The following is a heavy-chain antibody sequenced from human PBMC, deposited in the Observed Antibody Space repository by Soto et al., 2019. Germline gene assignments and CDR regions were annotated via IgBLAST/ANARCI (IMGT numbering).Heavy chain of an antibody. J-gene: IGHJ6*02. Sequence: EASVKVSCKASGYTFTSYGISWVRQAPGQGLEWMGWISAYNGNTNYAQKFQGRVTITADESTSTAYMELSSLRSEDTAVYYCAREAAAGLYYYYGMDVWGQGTTVTVSS. D-gene: IGHD6-13*01. CDR3: AREAAAGLYYYYGMDV. CDR2: ISAYNGNT. CDR1: GYTFTSYG. V-gene: IGHV1-18*01.